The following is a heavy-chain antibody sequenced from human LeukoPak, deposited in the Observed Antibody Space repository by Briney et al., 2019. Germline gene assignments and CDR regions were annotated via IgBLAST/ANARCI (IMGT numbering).Heavy chain of an antibody. V-gene: IGHV1-46*01. D-gene: IGHD2-15*01. CDR1: GYTFTGYY. CDR3: ARDLKRRLAATEGGLNY. CDR2: INPSGGST. J-gene: IGHJ4*02. Sequence: ASVKVSCKASGYTFTGYYMHWVRQAPGQGLEWMGIINPSGGSTSYAQKFQGRVTMTRDTSTSTVYMELSSLRSEDTAVYYCARDLKRRLAATEGGLNYWGQGTLVTVSS.